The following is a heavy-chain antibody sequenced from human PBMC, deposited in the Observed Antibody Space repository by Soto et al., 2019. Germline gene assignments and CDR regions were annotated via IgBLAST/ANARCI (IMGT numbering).Heavy chain of an antibody. V-gene: IGHV3-15*01. J-gene: IGHJ5*02. CDR3: TTDLWRIAVVVGSTGYFNP. Sequence: GGSLRLSCAASGSTFSDAWMSWVRQAPGKGLDWVGRIKSKSDGGTTEYAAPVRGRFTISRDDSKNTLYLQMNSLKTEDTAVYYCTTDLWRIAVVVGSTGYFNPWGQGTPVTVSS. D-gene: IGHD2-15*01. CDR1: GSTFSDAW. CDR2: IKSKSDGGTT.